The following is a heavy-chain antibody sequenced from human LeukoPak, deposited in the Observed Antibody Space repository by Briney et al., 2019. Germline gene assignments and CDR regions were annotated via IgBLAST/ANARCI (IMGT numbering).Heavy chain of an antibody. CDR1: GFTFSYYN. V-gene: IGHV3-48*02. Sequence: PGGSLRLSCAVSGFTFSYYNMNLFGQAPGYWLEWVSYISKSSSTMYYADSVKGRFTISRDNAKNSLYLQMNSLRDEDTAVYYCAKGDYSFDYWGQGTLVTVSS. J-gene: IGHJ4*02. CDR3: AKGDYSFDY. CDR2: ISKSSSTM.